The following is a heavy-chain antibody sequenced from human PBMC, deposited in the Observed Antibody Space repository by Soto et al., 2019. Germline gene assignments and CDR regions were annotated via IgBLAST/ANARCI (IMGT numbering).Heavy chain of an antibody. CDR2: MNPNSGNT. V-gene: IGHV1-8*02. Sequence: ASVKVSCKASGGTFSSYTISWVRQAPGQGLEWMGWMNPNSGNTGYAQKFQGRVTMTRNTSISTAYMELSSLRSEDTAVYYCARVYNDFWSGYLGPAYYYGMDVWGQGTTVTVSS. CDR3: ARVYNDFWSGYLGPAYYYGMDV. J-gene: IGHJ6*02. CDR1: GGTFSSYT. D-gene: IGHD3-3*01.